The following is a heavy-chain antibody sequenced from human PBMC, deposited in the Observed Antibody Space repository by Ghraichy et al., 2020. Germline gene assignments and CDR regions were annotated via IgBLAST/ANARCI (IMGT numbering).Heavy chain of an antibody. CDR2: INSYGSST. V-gene: IGHV3-74*01. Sequence: GGSLRLSCAASGFTLSNYWMHWVRQAPGKGLVWVSRINSYGSSTLYADSVKGRFTISRDNAKNSLYLQMNSLGAEDTALYYCVRTYCSSRRCFWGASQNAFDIWGQGTMVTVSS. J-gene: IGHJ3*02. D-gene: IGHD2-2*01. CDR3: VRTYCSSRRCFWGASQNAFDI. CDR1: GFTLSNYW.